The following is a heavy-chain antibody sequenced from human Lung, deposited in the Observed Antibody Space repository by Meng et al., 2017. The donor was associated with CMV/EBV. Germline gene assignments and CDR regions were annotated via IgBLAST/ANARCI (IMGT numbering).Heavy chain of an antibody. CDR1: GYTFTGFY. V-gene: IGHV1-2*06. D-gene: IGHD6-19*01. J-gene: IGHJ4*01. CDR2: VHPVSDDT. Sequence: VQLVQSGAEVKRPGASVTISCPASGYTFTGFYMNWARQAPGQGLEWLGRVHPVSDDTHYAQKFVGRLTVTRGATINTAFMELTSLRPDDTAVYYCAKSSDNGWSSWGPGTLVTVSS. CDR3: AKSSDNGWSS.